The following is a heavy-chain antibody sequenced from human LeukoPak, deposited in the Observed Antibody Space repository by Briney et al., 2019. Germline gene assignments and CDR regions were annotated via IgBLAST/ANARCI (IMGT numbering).Heavy chain of an antibody. CDR3: AKAVALNYFHYGLDV. J-gene: IGHJ6*02. D-gene: IGHD6-19*01. Sequence: GGSLRLSCVGSGFTFRSHAMSWVRQAPEKGLEFVSGIYENGGTTYYADSVKGRFTISRDNSKYTLYLQMNSLRVEDTAVYYCAKAVALNYFHYGLDVWGQGTTVTVSS. CDR1: GFTFRSHA. V-gene: IGHV3-23*01. CDR2: IYENGGTT.